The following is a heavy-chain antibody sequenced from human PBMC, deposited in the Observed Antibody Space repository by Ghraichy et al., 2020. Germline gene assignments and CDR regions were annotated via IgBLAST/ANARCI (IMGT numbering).Heavy chain of an antibody. CDR3: ARKDYFNSGTYYIPFFDY. CDR2: ISSSSSTI. D-gene: IGHD3-10*01. CDR1: GFTFSTYN. J-gene: IGHJ4*02. Sequence: GGSLRLSCAASGFTFSTYNMNWVRQAPGKGLEWLSSISSSSSTISYADSVKGRFTISRDNAKNSLYLQMNNLRDEDTAVYYCARKDYFNSGTYYIPFFDYGGQGTLVTVSS. V-gene: IGHV3-48*02.